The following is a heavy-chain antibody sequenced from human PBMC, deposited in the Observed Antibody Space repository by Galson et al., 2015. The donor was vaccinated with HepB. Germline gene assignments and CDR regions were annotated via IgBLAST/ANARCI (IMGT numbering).Heavy chain of an antibody. CDR1: GFSFSNYG. V-gene: IGHV3-33*01. CDR2: IWYDGSNK. D-gene: IGHD3-10*01. Sequence: SLRLSCAASGFSFSNYGMHWVRQAPGKGLEWVAVIWYDGSNKNYADSVKGRFTISRDNSKNTLYLQMNSLRAEDTAVYYCARGGSGSYYTPFVYYYFDYWGQGTLVTVSS. J-gene: IGHJ4*02. CDR3: ARGGSGSYYTPFVYYYFDY.